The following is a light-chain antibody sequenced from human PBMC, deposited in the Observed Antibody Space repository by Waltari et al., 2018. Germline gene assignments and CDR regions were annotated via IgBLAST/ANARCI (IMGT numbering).Light chain of an antibody. CDR1: RSVRSSS. CDR3: QQYGSSPRT. Sequence: RASRSVRSSSVAWCQHGPGRAPSLLIYGASSKYTGIPDRFSGSGSGTHFTLTISRLEPEYFAVYYCQQYGSSPRTVGQGTKLEIK. J-gene: IGKJ2*01. V-gene: IGKV3-20*01. CDR2: GAS.